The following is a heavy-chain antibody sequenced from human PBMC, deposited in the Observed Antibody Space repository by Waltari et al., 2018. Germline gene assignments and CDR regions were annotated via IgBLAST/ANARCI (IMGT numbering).Heavy chain of an antibody. CDR3: ARRDYYDSSGYSHFDY. D-gene: IGHD3-22*01. CDR1: GGSFSGYY. Sequence: QVQLQQWGAGLLKPSETLSLTCAVYGGSFSGYYWSWIRQPPGKGLEWLGELNHSGSTKHNPSRKSRVTISVDTSKNQFSLKLSSVTAADTAVYYCARRDYYDSSGYSHFDYCGQGTLVTVAS. CDR2: LNHSGST. V-gene: IGHV4-34*01. J-gene: IGHJ4*02.